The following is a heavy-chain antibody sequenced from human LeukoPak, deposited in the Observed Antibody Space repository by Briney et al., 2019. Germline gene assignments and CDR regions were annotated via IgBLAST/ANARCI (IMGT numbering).Heavy chain of an antibody. V-gene: IGHV4-34*01. Sequence: SETLSLTCAVYGGSFSGYYWSWIRQPPGKGLEWIGEINHSGSTNYNPSLKSRVTISVDTSKNQFSLKLSSVTAADTAVYYCARVMVDTAMAPIDYWGQGTLATVSS. J-gene: IGHJ4*02. CDR1: GGSFSGYY. CDR2: INHSGST. CDR3: ARVMVDTAMAPIDY. D-gene: IGHD5-18*01.